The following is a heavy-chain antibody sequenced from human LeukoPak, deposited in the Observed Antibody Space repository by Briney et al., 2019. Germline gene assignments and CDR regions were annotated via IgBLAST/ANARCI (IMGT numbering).Heavy chain of an antibody. Sequence: PSETLSLTCTVSGGSVSSGSYYWSWIRQPPGKGLEWIGYIYYSGSTNYNPSLKGRVTISVDTSKNQFSLKLNSVAAADTAVYYCARVRPFGELGYWGQGTLVTVSS. CDR2: IYYSGST. D-gene: IGHD3-10*01. CDR1: GGSVSSGSYY. J-gene: IGHJ4*02. V-gene: IGHV4-61*01. CDR3: ARVRPFGELGY.